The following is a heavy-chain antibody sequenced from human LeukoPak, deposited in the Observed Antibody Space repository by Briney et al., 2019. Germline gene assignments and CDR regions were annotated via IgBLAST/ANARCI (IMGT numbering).Heavy chain of an antibody. Sequence: GGSLRLSCAASGFTFSSYDMHWVRQAPGKGLEWVAFIRYDGSNKYYADSVKGRFTISRDNSKNTLYLQMNSLRAEDTAVYYCAKDRASPTTYYFDYWGQGTLVTVSS. CDR3: AKDRASPTTYYFDY. J-gene: IGHJ4*02. CDR1: GFTFSSYD. V-gene: IGHV3-30*02. CDR2: IRYDGSNK. D-gene: IGHD4-17*01.